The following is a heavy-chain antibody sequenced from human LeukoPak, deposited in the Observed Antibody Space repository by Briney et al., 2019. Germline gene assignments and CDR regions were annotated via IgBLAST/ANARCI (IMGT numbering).Heavy chain of an antibody. CDR2: ISYDGSNK. CDR1: GFTFSSYG. CDR3: AKMGSGWSIDY. Sequence: GGSLRLSCAASGFTFSSYGMHWVRQAPGKGLECVAVISYDGSNKYYADSVKGRFTISRDNSKNTLYLQMNSLRAEDTAVYYCAKMGSGWSIDYWGQGTLVTVSS. J-gene: IGHJ4*02. V-gene: IGHV3-30*18. D-gene: IGHD6-19*01.